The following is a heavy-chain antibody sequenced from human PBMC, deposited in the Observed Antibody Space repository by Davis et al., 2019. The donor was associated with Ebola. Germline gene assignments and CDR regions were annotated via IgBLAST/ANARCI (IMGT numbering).Heavy chain of an antibody. CDR1: GFTFSSYW. D-gene: IGHD1-26*01. CDR2: INSDGSST. CDR3: ASLSGSYLAAFDI. J-gene: IGHJ3*02. Sequence: PGGSLRLSCAASGFTFSSYWMHWVRQAPGKGLVWVSRINSDGSSTSYADSVKGRFTISRDNAKNTLYLQMNSLRAEDTAVYYCASLSGSYLAAFDIWGQGTMVTVSS. V-gene: IGHV3-74*01.